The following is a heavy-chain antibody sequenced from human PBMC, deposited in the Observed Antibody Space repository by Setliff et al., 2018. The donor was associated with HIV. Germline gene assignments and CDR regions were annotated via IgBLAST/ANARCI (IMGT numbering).Heavy chain of an antibody. CDR1: GGAISTYY. J-gene: IGHJ3*02. Sequence: SETLSLTCTVSGGAISTYYWTWIRQPPGKGLEWIGYIYSSGSTHQNPSLKSRVTMSVDTSKNQLSLKLSSVTAADTAVYYCARSEDYYDSSGDAFEIWGQGAMVTVSS. CDR3: ARSEDYYDSSGDAFEI. V-gene: IGHV4-4*09. CDR2: IYSSGST. D-gene: IGHD3-22*01.